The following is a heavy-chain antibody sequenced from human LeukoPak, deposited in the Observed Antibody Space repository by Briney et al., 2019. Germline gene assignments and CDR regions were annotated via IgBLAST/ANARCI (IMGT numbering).Heavy chain of an antibody. J-gene: IGHJ4*02. V-gene: IGHV3-21*01. D-gene: IGHD4-11*01. CDR3: AREVDYSNYPSGIY. CDR1: GFTFSSYS. Sequence: GGSLRLSCAASGFTFSSYSMNWVCQAPGKGLEWVSSISSSSSYIYYADSVKGRFTISRDNAKNSLYLQMNSLRAENTAVYYCAREVDYSNYPSGIYWGQGTLVTVSS. CDR2: ISSSSSYI.